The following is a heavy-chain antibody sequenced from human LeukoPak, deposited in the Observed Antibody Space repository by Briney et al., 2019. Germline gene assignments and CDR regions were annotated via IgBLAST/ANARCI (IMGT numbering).Heavy chain of an antibody. D-gene: IGHD3-10*02. CDR2: ISSSGSTI. Sequence: GGSLRPSCAASGFTFSSYEMNWVRQAPGKGLEWVSYISSSGSTIYYADSVKGRFTISRDNAKNSLYLRMNSLRAEDTAVYYCAELGITMIGGVWGKGTTVTISS. J-gene: IGHJ6*04. CDR3: AELGITMIGGV. CDR1: GFTFSSYE. V-gene: IGHV3-48*03.